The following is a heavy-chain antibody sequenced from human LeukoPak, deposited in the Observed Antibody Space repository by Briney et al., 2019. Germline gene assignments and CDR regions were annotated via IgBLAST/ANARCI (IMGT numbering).Heavy chain of an antibody. Sequence: ASVKVSCKASGYTFTGYYMHWVRQAPGQGLEWMGWINPNSGGTNYAQKFQGRVTMTRDTSISTAYMELSRLRSDDTAVYYCARDSITMVRGNDYWGQGTLVTVSS. CDR2: INPNSGGT. D-gene: IGHD3-10*01. CDR1: GYTFTGYY. CDR3: ARDSITMVRGNDY. J-gene: IGHJ4*02. V-gene: IGHV1-2*02.